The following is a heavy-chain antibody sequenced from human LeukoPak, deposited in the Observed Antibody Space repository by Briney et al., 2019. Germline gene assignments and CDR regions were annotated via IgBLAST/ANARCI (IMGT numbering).Heavy chain of an antibody. V-gene: IGHV4-34*01. J-gene: IGHJ6*03. CDR2: INHSGST. D-gene: IGHD6-13*01. CDR3: ARDTFQWRYSSSWYGRYMDV. Sequence: GTLRLSCAASGFTFSSYGMSWVRQPPGKGLEWIGEINHSGSTNYNPSLKSRVTISVDTSKNQFSLKLSSVTAADTAVYYCARDTFQWRYSSSWYGRYMDVWGKGTTVTISS. CDR1: GFTFSSYG.